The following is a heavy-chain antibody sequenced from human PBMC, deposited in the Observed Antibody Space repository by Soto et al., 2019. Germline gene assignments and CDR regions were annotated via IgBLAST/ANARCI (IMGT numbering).Heavy chain of an antibody. CDR3: AATGGHYFGLDI. J-gene: IGHJ6*02. D-gene: IGHD2-8*02. Sequence: QAQLLQSGGEVKKPGASVKVSCNSSDHTFTYYGINWVRRAPGHGLEWMGWISGYNGNTKNAQKFQDRVTMSADTTTRTAYMEMRSLTSDDTAVYFCAATGGHYFGLDIWGQGTTVTVSS. V-gene: IGHV1-18*01. CDR2: ISGYNGNT. CDR1: DHTFTYYG.